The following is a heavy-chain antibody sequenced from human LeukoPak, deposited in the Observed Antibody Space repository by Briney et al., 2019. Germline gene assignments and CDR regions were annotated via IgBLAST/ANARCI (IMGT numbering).Heavy chain of an antibody. CDR2: IYHSGST. CDR1: GGSISSGGYY. J-gene: IGHJ6*03. Sequence: PSQTLSLTCTASGGSISSGGYYWSWIRQPPGKGLEWIGYIYHSGSTYYNPSLKSRVTISVDRSKNQFSLKLSSVTAADTAVYYCARDYRYCSSTSCYSRLYMDVWAKGPRSPSP. V-gene: IGHV4-30-2*01. CDR3: ARDYRYCSSTSCYSRLYMDV. D-gene: IGHD2-2*01.